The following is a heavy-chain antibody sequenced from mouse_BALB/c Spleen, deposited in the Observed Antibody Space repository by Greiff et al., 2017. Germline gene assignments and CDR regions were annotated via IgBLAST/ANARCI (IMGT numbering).Heavy chain of an antibody. CDR1: GFTFSSFG. CDR3: ERSGWDRDMDD. J-gene: IGHJ4*01. CDR2: ISSGSSTI. Sequence: EVKVVESGGGLVQPGGSRKLSCAASGFTFSSFGMHWVRQAPEKGLEWVAYISSGSSTIYYADTVKGRFTISRDNPKNTLFMQMTSLRSEDTAMYYCERSGWDRDMDDGGQGTSVTVSS. D-gene: IGHD3-3*01. V-gene: IGHV5-17*02.